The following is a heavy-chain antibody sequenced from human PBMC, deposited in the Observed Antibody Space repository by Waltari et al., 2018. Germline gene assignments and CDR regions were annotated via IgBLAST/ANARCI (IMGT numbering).Heavy chain of an antibody. CDR1: GYTFTSYA. J-gene: IGHJ4*02. CDR3: AAGTTFDY. V-gene: IGHV1-3*01. D-gene: IGHD6-13*01. CDR2: INAGNGNT. Sequence: QVQLVQSGAEVKKPGASVKVSCKASGYTFTSYAMHWVRQAPGQRLEWMGWINAGNGNTTYSQKFQVRVTITRDTSASTAYMELSSLRPEDTAVYYCAAGTTFDYWGQGTLVTVSS.